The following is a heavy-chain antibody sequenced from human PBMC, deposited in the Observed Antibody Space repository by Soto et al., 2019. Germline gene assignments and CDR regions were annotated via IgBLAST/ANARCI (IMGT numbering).Heavy chain of an antibody. CDR1: GYTFTNYA. Sequence: VQLLQSGGEVRKPGASVKVSCKTSGYTFTNYAINWVRQAPGQGLQWMGWISAYSGDTKYAQRFQDRLPVTTDPSTTTASMELRSLRSDDTAVYYCARDGRAFSIFGETMDVWGQGTTVTVSS. CDR2: ISAYSGDT. CDR3: ARDGRAFSIFGETMDV. J-gene: IGHJ6*02. D-gene: IGHD3-3*01. V-gene: IGHV1-18*01.